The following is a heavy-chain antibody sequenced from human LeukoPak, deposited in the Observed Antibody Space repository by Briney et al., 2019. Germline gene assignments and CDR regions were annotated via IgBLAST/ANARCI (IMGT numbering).Heavy chain of an antibody. Sequence: PGGSLRLSCAASGFTFSDYYMTWIRQAPGKGLEYVSVISSNGRITYYANSVKGRFTISRDNSKNTLYLQMGSLRAEDMAVYYCARGGGPILATYFDHWGQGSLVAVSS. CDR2: ISSNGRIT. J-gene: IGHJ4*02. CDR3: ARGGGPILATYFDH. V-gene: IGHV3-64*01. CDR1: GFTFSDYY. D-gene: IGHD5-12*01.